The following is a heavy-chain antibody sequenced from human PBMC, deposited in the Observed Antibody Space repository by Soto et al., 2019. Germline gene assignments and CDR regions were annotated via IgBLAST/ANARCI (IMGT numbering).Heavy chain of an antibody. CDR3: TSKERYCSSTSCYAGYSGYDYADY. V-gene: IGHV3-15*07. CDR2: IKSKTDGGTT. D-gene: IGHD2-2*01. CDR1: GFTFSNAW. J-gene: IGHJ4*02. Sequence: GGSLRLSCAASGFTFSNAWMNWVRQAPGKGLEWVGRIKSKTDGGTTDYAAPVKGRLTISRDDSKNTLYLQMNSLKTEDTAVYYCTSKERYCSSTSCYAGYSGYDYADYWGQGTLVTVSS.